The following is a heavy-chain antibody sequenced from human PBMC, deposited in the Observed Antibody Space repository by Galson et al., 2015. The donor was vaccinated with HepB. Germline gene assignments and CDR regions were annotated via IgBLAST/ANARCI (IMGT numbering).Heavy chain of an antibody. V-gene: IGHV3-30-3*01. CDR3: ARGPTVTLYYYGMDV. CDR2: ISYDGSNK. CDR1: GFTFSSYA. J-gene: IGHJ6*02. Sequence: SLRLSCAASGFTFSSYAMHWVRQAPGKGLEWVAVISYDGSNKYYADSVKGRFTISRDNSKNTLYLQMNSLRAEDTAVYYCARGPTVTLYYYGMDVWGQGTTVTVSS. D-gene: IGHD4-17*01.